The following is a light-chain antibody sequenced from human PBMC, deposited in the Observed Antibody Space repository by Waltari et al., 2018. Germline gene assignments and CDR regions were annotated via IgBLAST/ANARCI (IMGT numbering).Light chain of an antibody. CDR3: QQRSSWPWT. CDR1: QSVTRF. V-gene: IGKV3-11*01. Sequence: ELVLTQSPATLSLSPGERATLSCRASQSVTRFLAWYQQKPGQAPRLLIYDASHRATGVPARFSGSGSGTEFTLTISSLEPEDFAVYYCQQRSSWPWTFGQGAKVEVK. J-gene: IGKJ1*01. CDR2: DAS.